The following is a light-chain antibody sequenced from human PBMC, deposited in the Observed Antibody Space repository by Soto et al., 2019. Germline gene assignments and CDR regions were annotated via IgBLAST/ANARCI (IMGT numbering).Light chain of an antibody. CDR2: GAS. J-gene: IGKJ4*01. CDR1: QSVSSN. CDR3: QQYNKWPLT. Sequence: EIVMTQSPATLSVSPGERVSLSCRASQSVSSNLAWYQQKPGQAPRLLFYGASTRATGIPARFSGSGSGTAFTLIISSLQSEDFAVYYCQQYNKWPLTFGGGTKVENK. V-gene: IGKV3-15*01.